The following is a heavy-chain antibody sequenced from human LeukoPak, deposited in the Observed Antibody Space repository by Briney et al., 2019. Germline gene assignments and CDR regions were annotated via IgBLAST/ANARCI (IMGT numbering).Heavy chain of an antibody. V-gene: IGHV3-21*01. CDR3: AREGYSYGLLRYYYMGV. CDR2: ISSSSSYI. J-gene: IGHJ6*03. CDR1: GFTFSSYS. Sequence: GGSLRLSCAASGFTFSSYSMNWVRQAPGKGLEWVSSISSSSSYIYYADSVKGRFTISRDNAKNSLYLQMNSLRAEDTAVYYCAREGYSYGLLRYYYMGVWGKGTTVTISS. D-gene: IGHD5-18*01.